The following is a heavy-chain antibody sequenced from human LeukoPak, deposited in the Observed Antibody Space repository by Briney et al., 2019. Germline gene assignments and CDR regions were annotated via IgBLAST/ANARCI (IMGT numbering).Heavy chain of an antibody. CDR3: AKDHYYDSSGYYYY. CDR2: ISGSGGST. J-gene: IGHJ4*02. D-gene: IGHD3-22*01. Sequence: GGSLRLSCAASGFTFSSYAMSWVRQAPGQGLEWVSAISGSGGSTYYADSVKGRFTISRDNSKNTLYLQMNSLRAEDTAVYYCAKDHYYDSSGYYYYWGQGTLVTVSS. V-gene: IGHV3-23*01. CDR1: GFTFSSYA.